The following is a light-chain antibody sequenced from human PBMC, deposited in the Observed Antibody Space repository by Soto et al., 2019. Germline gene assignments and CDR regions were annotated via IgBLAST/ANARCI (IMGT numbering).Light chain of an antibody. CDR1: QSVSSY. J-gene: IGKJ5*01. CDR2: DAS. V-gene: IGKV3-11*01. Sequence: EIVLTQSPATLSLSPGERATLSCRASQSVSSYLAWYQQKPGQAPRLLIYDASNRATGIPARFSGSGSGTDFTLTISGLEPEDFAVYYCQQCSYWPAITFCQGTRLEIK. CDR3: QQCSYWPAIT.